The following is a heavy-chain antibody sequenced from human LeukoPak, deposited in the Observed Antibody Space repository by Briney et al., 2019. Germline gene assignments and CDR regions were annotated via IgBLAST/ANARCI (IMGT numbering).Heavy chain of an antibody. Sequence: GGSLRLSCAASGFIFSNYAMSWVRQAPGKGLEWVSGISASGGNPYYADSVKGRFTISRDNSKNTLYLQMNSLRAEDTAVYYCAKTRPLDSSSWSHGDYWGQGTLVTVSS. CDR2: ISASGGNP. J-gene: IGHJ4*02. D-gene: IGHD6-13*01. CDR1: GFIFSNYA. CDR3: AKTRPLDSSSWSHGDY. V-gene: IGHV3-23*01.